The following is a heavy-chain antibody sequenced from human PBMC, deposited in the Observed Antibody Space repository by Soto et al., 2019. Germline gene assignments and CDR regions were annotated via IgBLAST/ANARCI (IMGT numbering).Heavy chain of an antibody. J-gene: IGHJ5*02. D-gene: IGHD3-3*01. CDR2: ISWNSGSI. CDR1: GFTFDDYA. Sequence: EVQLVESGGGLVQPGRSLRLSCAASGFTFDDYAMHWVRQAPGKGLEWVSGISWNSGSIGYADSVKGRFTISRDNAKNSLYLQMNSLRAEDTALYYCARGGSGYYNWFDPWGQGTLVTVSS. V-gene: IGHV3-9*01. CDR3: ARGGSGYYNWFDP.